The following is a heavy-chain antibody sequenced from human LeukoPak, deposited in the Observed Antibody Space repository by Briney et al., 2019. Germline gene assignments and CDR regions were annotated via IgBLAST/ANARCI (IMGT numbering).Heavy chain of an antibody. J-gene: IGHJ6*04. CDR2: INWNGGRT. Sequence: GGSLRLSCAASGFTFNDYGMSWVRQAPGKGLEWVSGINWNGGRTGYADSMKGRFTISRDNAKNSLYLQMNSLRAEDTAVYYCAELGITMIGGVWGEGTTVTISS. CDR1: GFTFNDYG. D-gene: IGHD3-10*02. V-gene: IGHV3-20*04. CDR3: AELGITMIGGV.